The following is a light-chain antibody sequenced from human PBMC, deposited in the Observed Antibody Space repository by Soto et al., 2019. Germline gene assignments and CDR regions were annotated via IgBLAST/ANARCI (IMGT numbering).Light chain of an antibody. Sequence: EIVLTQSPATLSLSPGERATLSCRASQSVSSYLAWYQQKPGQAPRLLIYDASNRATGIPARFSGSGSGTDFTLTISSLEPQDFAVYYCQHRSNWPLTFGGGTKVEIK. CDR1: QSVSSY. CDR2: DAS. CDR3: QHRSNWPLT. J-gene: IGKJ4*01. V-gene: IGKV3-11*01.